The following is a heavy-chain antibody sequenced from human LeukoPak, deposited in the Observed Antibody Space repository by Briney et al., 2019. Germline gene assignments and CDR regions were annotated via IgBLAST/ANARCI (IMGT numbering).Heavy chain of an antibody. J-gene: IGHJ4*02. D-gene: IGHD4-17*01. CDR1: GFTVSSNY. CDR3: ARGEDYGDYFDY. V-gene: IGHV3-53*01. CDR2: IYSGGST. Sequence: GGSLRLSCAASGFTVSSNYMSWVRQAPGKGLEWVSVIYSGGSTYYADSVKGRFTISRDNSKNTLYLQMNSLRAGGTAVYYCARGEDYGDYFDYWGQGILVTVSS.